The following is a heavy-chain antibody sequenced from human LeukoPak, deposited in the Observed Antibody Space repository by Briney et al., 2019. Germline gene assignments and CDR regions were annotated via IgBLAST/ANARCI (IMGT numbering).Heavy chain of an antibody. CDR2: IYHSGSI. D-gene: IGHD2-8*01. J-gene: IGHJ6*02. CDR3: ARDNGAIRAYYYHGMDV. V-gene: IGHV4-4*02. CDR1: GGSISSRNW. Sequence: SETLSLTCAVSGGSISSRNWWSWVRQPPGKGLEWIGEIYHSGSINYNPSLKSRVTISVDKSKNQLSLRPTSVTAADTAVYYCARDNGAIRAYYYHGMDVWGQGTTVTVSS.